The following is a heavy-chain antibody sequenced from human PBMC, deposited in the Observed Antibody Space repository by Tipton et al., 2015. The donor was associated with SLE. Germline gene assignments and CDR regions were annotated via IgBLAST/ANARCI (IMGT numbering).Heavy chain of an antibody. CDR3: ARDSPFYDTSGDDALHI. V-gene: IGHV4-38-2*02. CDR2: IYQSGST. D-gene: IGHD3-22*01. Sequence: TLSLTCAVSGYSISSNYYWGWIRQPPGKGLEWIGSIYQSGSTYYNPSLKSRITISVDTSKNQFSLKLSSVTAADTAVYYCARDSPFYDTSGDDALHIWGQGTMVTVSS. CDR1: GYSISSNYY. J-gene: IGHJ3*02.